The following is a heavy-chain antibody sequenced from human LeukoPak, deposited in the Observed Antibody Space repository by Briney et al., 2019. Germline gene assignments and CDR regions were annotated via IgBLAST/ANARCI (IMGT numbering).Heavy chain of an antibody. CDR3: ARGLWLTY. CDR2: INHSGST. D-gene: IGHD5-18*01. J-gene: IGHJ4*02. CDR1: GGSFSGYY. Sequence: SETLSLTCAVYGGSFSGYYWSWIRQPPGKGLEWIGEINHSGSTNYNPSLKSRVTISVDTSKNQFSLKLSSVTAADTAVYYCARGLWLTYWGQGTLVTVS. V-gene: IGHV4-34*01.